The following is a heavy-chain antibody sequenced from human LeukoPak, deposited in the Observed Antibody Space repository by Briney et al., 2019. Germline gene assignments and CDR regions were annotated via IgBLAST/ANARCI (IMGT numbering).Heavy chain of an antibody. V-gene: IGHV3-11*05. CDR2: ISSSNRYT. Sequence: PGGSLRLSCAASGFTFSDYYMSWIPQAPGKGLEWVSYISSSNRYTNYADSVKGRFTISRDNGKDSLYLQMTSLISEHPAVYYCARVFGPLGSWSIDYWGQGTLVTVSS. CDR3: ARVFGPLGSWSIDY. D-gene: IGHD6-13*01. J-gene: IGHJ4*02. CDR1: GFTFSDYY.